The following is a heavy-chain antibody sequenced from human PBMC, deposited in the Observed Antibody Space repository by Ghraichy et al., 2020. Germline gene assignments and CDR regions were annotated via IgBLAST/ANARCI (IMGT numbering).Heavy chain of an antibody. J-gene: IGHJ5*02. V-gene: IGHV5-51*01. CDR1: GYSFTSYW. Sequence: GESLNISCKGSGYSFTSYWIGWVRQMPGKGLEWMGIIYPGDSDTRYSPSFQGQVTISADKSISTAYLQWSSLKASDTAMYYCARHPVVGATKDWFDPWGQGTLVTVSS. CDR2: IYPGDSDT. CDR3: ARHPVVGATKDWFDP. D-gene: IGHD1-26*01.